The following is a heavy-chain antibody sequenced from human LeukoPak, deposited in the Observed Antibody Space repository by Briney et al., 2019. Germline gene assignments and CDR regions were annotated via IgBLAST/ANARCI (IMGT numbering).Heavy chain of an antibody. CDR2: ISSSGSTI. V-gene: IGHV3-11*04. D-gene: IGHD2-2*01. CDR1: GFTFGDYY. Sequence: GGSLRLSCAASGFTFGDYYMSWIRQAPGKGLEWVSYISSSGSTIYYADSVKGRFTISRDNAKNSLYLQMNSLRAEDTAVYYCARVCSSTSCHDYWGQGTLVTVSS. CDR3: ARVCSSTSCHDY. J-gene: IGHJ4*02.